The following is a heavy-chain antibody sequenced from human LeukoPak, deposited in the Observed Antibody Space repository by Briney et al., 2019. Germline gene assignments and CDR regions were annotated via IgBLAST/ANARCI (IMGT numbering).Heavy chain of an antibody. CDR1: GFTFSTYD. V-gene: IGHV3-13*04. Sequence: PGGSLRLSCAASGFTFSTYDIQWVRQATGKGLEWVSSIGTAGDTYYAGSVKARFTLSRENAKKSSYLQMNNLRAADTAVYYCARGALGFDYWGQGTLVTVSS. CDR2: IGTAGDT. J-gene: IGHJ4*02. CDR3: ARGALGFDY.